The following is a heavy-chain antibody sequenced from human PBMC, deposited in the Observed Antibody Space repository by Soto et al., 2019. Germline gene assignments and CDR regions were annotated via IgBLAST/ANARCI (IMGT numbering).Heavy chain of an antibody. J-gene: IGHJ4*02. CDR3: ARGAQWFGELSRPFAPGGNPGQYFDY. CDR1: GYTFTSYY. V-gene: IGHV1-46*03. CDR2: INPSGGST. Sequence: QVRLVQSGAEVKKPGASVKVSCKASGYTFTSYYMHWVRQAPGQGLEWMGIINPSGGSTSYAQKFQGRVTMTRDTSTSTVYMELSSLRSEDTAVYYCARGAQWFGELSRPFAPGGNPGQYFDYWGQGTLVTVSS. D-gene: IGHD3-10*01.